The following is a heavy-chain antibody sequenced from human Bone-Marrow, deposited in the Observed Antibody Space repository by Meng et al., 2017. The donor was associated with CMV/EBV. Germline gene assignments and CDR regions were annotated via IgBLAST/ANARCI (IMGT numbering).Heavy chain of an antibody. CDR1: GGSISSSSYY. J-gene: IGHJ4*02. Sequence: GSLRLSCTVSGGSISSSSYYWGWIRQPPGKGLEWIGSIYYSGSTYYNPSLKSRVTISVDTSKNQFSLKLSYVTVADTAVYYCARGRSQFEYWSQKRLVTVSS. CDR3: ARGRSQFEY. CDR2: IYYSGST. V-gene: IGHV4-39*07.